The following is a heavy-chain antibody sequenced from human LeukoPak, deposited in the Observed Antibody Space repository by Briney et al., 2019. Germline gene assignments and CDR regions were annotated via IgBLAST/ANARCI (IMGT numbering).Heavy chain of an antibody. CDR3: ARGLPFDP. Sequence: SQTLSLTCAVSGGSISSGGYSWSWIRQPPGKGLEWIGYIYHSGSTYHNPSLKSRVTISVDRSKNQFSLKLSSVTAADTAVYYCARGLPFDPWGQGTLVTVSS. V-gene: IGHV4-30-2*01. CDR1: GGSISSGGYS. J-gene: IGHJ5*02. CDR2: IYHSGST.